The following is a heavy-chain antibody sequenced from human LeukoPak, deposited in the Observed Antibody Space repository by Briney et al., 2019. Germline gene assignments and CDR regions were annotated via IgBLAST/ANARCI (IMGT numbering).Heavy chain of an antibody. CDR3: AKDRAPYYYYISGFDH. D-gene: IGHD3-22*01. J-gene: IGHJ4*02. Sequence: GGSLRLSCAASGFTVSSNYMSWVRQAPGKGLEWVSVIYSGGSTYYADSVKGRFTISGDNSKNTLYLQMNSLRADDTAVYYCAKDRAPYYYYISGFDHWGQGTLVTVSS. CDR2: IYSGGST. CDR1: GFTVSSNY. V-gene: IGHV3-66*01.